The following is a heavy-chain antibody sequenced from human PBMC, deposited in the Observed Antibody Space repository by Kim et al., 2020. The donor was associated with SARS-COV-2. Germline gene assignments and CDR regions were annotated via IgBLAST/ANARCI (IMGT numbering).Heavy chain of an antibody. CDR2: ISYNGTNK. J-gene: IGHJ6*02. Sequence: GGSLRLSCPASGFTFSNYAMHWVRQAPGKGLEWVAVISYNGTNKYHADSVKGRFTVSRDNSKNTLFLQMDRLRLEDTAVYYCARDHYYGSGSYKPLYYYYGMDVWGQGTTVTVSS. CDR3: ARDHYYGSGSYKPLYYYYGMDV. CDR1: GFTFSNYA. D-gene: IGHD3-10*01. V-gene: IGHV3-30*04.